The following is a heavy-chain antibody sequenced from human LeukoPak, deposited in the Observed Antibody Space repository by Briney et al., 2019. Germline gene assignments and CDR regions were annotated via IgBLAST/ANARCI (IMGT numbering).Heavy chain of an antibody. D-gene: IGHD6-19*01. J-gene: IGHJ4*02. CDR3: ATGYSSGWPGN. CDR1: GGSISSYY. V-gene: IGHV4-59*01. Sequence: SETLSLTCTVSGGSISSYYWSWIRQPPGKGLECIGYIYYSGSTNYNPSLKSRVTISVDTSKNQFSLKLSSVTAADTAVYYCATGYSSGWPGNWGQGPLVTVSS. CDR2: IYYSGST.